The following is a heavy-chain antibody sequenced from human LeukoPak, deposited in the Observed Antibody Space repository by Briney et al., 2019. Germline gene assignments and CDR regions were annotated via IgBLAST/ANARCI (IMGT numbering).Heavy chain of an antibody. V-gene: IGHV4-39*01. Sequence: PSETLSLTCTVSGGFDSTYWWNWIRQPPGKGLEWIGSIYYSGSTYYNPSLKSRVTISVDTSKNQFSLKLSSVTAADTAVYYCARQPESRDAFDIWDQGTMVTVSS. CDR2: IYYSGST. CDR3: ARQPESRDAFDI. J-gene: IGHJ3*02. CDR1: GGFDSTYW.